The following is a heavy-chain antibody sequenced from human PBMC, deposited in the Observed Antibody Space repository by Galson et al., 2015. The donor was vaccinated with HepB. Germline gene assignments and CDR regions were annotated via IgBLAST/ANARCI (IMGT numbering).Heavy chain of an antibody. Sequence: SLRLSCAASGFTVSRNYMSWVRQAPGKGLEWVSVIYSSGSTDYADSVKGRFIISRDNSKNTLYLQMNSLRPEDTGVYYCVRFNYRSDFYYYGMDVWGQGTTVTVSS. V-gene: IGHV3-66*02. CDR1: GFTVSRNY. CDR2: IYSSGST. CDR3: VRFNYRSDFYYYGMDV. D-gene: IGHD4-11*01. J-gene: IGHJ6*02.